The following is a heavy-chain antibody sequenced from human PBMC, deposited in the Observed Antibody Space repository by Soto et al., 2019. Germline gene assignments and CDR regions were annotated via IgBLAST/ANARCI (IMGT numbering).Heavy chain of an antibody. CDR2: TRNKANSYST. D-gene: IGHD1-26*01. V-gene: IGHV3-72*01. CDR1: GFTFSDYY. CDR3: ARDTGGSYDY. J-gene: IGHJ4*02. Sequence: EVQLVESGGGLVQPGGSLRLSCAASGFTFSDYYMDWVRQVPGKGLEWVGRTRNKANSYSTEYAPSVKGRFTISRHDFEDSMYLQMNSLKTEDTAVYYCARDTGGSYDYWGQGALVTVSS.